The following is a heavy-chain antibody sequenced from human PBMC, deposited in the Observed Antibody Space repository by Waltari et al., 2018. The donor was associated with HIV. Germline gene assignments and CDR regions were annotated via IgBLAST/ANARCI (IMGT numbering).Heavy chain of an antibody. V-gene: IGHV1-8*01. CDR2: MNPNTGDT. J-gene: IGHJ4*02. D-gene: IGHD1-26*01. CDR3: ARVRRPSGSYYLSY. CDR1: GYTFTSYN. Sequence: QVQLVQSGAEVKKPGASVKVPCKASGYTFTSYNPYWVRQAPGQGLEWMGWMNPNTGDTAYARKFQGRVTMTRNTSMSTAYMELSSLRSEDTAVYYCARVRRPSGSYYLSYWGQGTVVTVSS.